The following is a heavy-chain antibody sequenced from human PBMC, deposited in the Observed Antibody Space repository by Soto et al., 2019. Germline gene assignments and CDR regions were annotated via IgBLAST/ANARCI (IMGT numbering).Heavy chain of an antibody. Sequence: QITLEESGPAVVKPTQTLTLTCTFSGFSLSNSGESVGWIRQPPGKALEWLGLIYWNGIERYNPSLKRRLSTTKDTSKNHVPLTVTNMDPVDTVTYFCAHGDPLDFHYWGQGTLVTVSP. V-gene: IGHV2-5*01. D-gene: IGHD3-10*01. CDR2: IYWNGIE. CDR3: AHGDPLDFHY. CDR1: GFSLSNSGES. J-gene: IGHJ4*02.